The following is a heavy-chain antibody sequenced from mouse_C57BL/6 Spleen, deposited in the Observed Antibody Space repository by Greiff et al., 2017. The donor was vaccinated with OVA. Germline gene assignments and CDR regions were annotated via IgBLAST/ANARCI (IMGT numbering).Heavy chain of an antibody. J-gene: IGHJ1*03. CDR1: GFTFSDYG. CDR3: ARPLLYYGSSSYFDV. D-gene: IGHD1-1*01. Sequence: EVKLMESGGGLVKPGGSLKLSCAASGFTFSDYGMHWVRQAPEKGLEWVAYISSGSSTIYYADTVKGRFTISRDNAKNTLFLQMTSLRSEDTAMYYCARPLLYYGSSSYFDVWGTGTTVTVSS. V-gene: IGHV5-17*01. CDR2: ISSGSSTI.